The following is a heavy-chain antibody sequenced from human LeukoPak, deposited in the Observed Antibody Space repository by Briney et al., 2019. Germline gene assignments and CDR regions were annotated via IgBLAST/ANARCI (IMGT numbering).Heavy chain of an antibody. D-gene: IGHD3-9*01. CDR2: IGGSGRNI. CDR1: GFTFSNYG. CDR3: AKDRGYFEFPGY. J-gene: IGHJ4*02. Sequence: GGSLRLSCAASGFTFSNYGMIWVRQAPGKGLEWVSGIGGSGRNIYYADSVKGRFTISRDNSKNTLYLQMNSLRAEDTAMYYCAKDRGYFEFPGYWGQGTLVTVSS. V-gene: IGHV3-23*01.